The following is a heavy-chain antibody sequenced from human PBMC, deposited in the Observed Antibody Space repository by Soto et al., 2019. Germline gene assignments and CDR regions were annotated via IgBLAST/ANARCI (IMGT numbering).Heavy chain of an antibody. CDR3: ARENVLMVYATFNDAFDI. D-gene: IGHD2-8*01. J-gene: IGHJ3*02. V-gene: IGHV4-30-4*01. Sequence: TLSLTCTVSGGSISSGDYYWSWIRQPPGKGLEWIGYIYYSGSTYYNPSLKSRVTISVDTSKNQFSLKLSSVTAADTAVYYCARENVLMVYATFNDAFDIWGQGTMVTVSS. CDR2: IYYSGST. CDR1: GGSISSGDYY.